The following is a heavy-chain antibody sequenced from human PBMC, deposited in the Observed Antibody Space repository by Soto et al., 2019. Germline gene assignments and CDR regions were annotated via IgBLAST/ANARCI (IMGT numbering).Heavy chain of an antibody. CDR2: INPATGAA. CDR3: ARGGGVGVAGSAAFDM. Sequence: QLHLVQSGAVVKKPGASVTVSCSASGYPVTAYYMHWVRQAPGRGLEWMGGINPATGAAKYTQTFQGRVTMTRETSTSTVFMDLSGLTSADTAVFYCARGGGVGVAGSAAFDMWGQGTLVTVSS. D-gene: IGHD3-3*01. V-gene: IGHV1-2*02. CDR1: GYPVTAYY. J-gene: IGHJ3*02.